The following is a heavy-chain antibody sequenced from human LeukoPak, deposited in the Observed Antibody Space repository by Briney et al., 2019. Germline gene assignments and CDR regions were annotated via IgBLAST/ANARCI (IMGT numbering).Heavy chain of an antibody. CDR3: ARQVLGHYYDSSGYYSTEEGGLFDY. CDR2: TYYRSKWYN. J-gene: IGHJ4*02. D-gene: IGHD3-22*01. V-gene: IGHV6-1*01. Sequence: SQTLSLTCGISGDSVSGNNASWTWIRQSPSRGLEWLGRTYYRSKWYNGSAVSVKSRITINPDTSKKHFSLQLNSVTPEGTAVYYCARQVLGHYYDSSGYYSTEEGGLFDYWGQGTLVTVSS. CDR1: GDSVSGNNAS.